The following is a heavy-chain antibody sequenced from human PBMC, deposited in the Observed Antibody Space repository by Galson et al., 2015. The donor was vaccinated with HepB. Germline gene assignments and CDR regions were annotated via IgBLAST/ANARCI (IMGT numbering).Heavy chain of an antibody. J-gene: IGHJ1*01. D-gene: IGHD2-21*02. CDR1: GFTFSDYD. V-gene: IGHV3-30-3*01. CDR3: ARDRGGVVVTAIHFQD. CDR2: ISYDGTTK. Sequence: SLRLSCATSGFTFSDYDMHWVRQAPGKRLEWVARISYDGTTKYYADSVKGRFTVSRDNSKNTVSVQMNSLRPDDTATYYCARDRGGVVVTAIHFQDWGQGTQVIVSP.